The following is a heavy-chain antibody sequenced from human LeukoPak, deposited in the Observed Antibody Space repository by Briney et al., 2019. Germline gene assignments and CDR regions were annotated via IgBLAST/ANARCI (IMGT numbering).Heavy chain of an antibody. CDR2: ISSGSSYT. Sequence: PGGSLRLSCAASRFTFSDYYMSWIRQAPGKGLEWVSYISSGSSYTNYADSVKGRFTISRDNAKNSLYLQMNSLRAEDTAVYYCARVFEEPIVVVVAATYDAFDIWGQGTMVTVSS. J-gene: IGHJ3*02. V-gene: IGHV3-11*05. CDR1: RFTFSDYY. D-gene: IGHD2-15*01. CDR3: ARVFEEPIVVVVAATYDAFDI.